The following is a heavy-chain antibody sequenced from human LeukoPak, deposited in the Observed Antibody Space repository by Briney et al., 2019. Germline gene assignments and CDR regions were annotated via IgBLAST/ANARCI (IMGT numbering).Heavy chain of an antibody. CDR2: KSKTDGGTT. Sequence: KSKTDGGTTDYAAPVRGRFTISRDDSKNTLYLQMNSLKTEDTAVYYCTTDLEWEPYWGQGTLVTVSS. J-gene: IGHJ4*02. V-gene: IGHV3-15*01. CDR3: TTDLEWEPY. D-gene: IGHD1-26*01.